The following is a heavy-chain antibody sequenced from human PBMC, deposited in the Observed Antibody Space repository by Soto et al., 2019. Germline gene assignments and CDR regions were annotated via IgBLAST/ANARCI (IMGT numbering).Heavy chain of an antibody. CDR2: IIPMFPTA. J-gene: IGHJ6*02. D-gene: IGHD2-21*02. V-gene: IGHV1-69*01. CDR3: ARDDATYCGGDCYRYFYYGMDV. Sequence: GPQVKVSCKASGGTFSNHAISWVRQAPGQGLEWVGGIIPMFPTADYAQRFQGRVTITADDSTTTVYMELSGLRSEDTAMYYCARDDATYCGGDCYRYFYYGMDVWGQGTTVTV. CDR1: GGTFSNHA.